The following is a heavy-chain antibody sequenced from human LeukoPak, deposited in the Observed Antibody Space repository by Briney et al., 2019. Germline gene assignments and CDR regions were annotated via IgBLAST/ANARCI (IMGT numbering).Heavy chain of an antibody. CDR1: GFTFSSYS. V-gene: IGHV3-48*01. J-gene: IGHJ4*02. CDR3: ARGIGYYDSSAYYYFDS. D-gene: IGHD3-22*01. Sequence: PGRSLRLSCAASGFTFSSYSMNWVRQAPGKGLEWVSYISASTSSIYYADSVKGRFTISRDNAKNSLYLQVNSLRAEDTALYYCARGIGYYDSSAYYYFDSWGQGTLVTVSS. CDR2: ISASTSSI.